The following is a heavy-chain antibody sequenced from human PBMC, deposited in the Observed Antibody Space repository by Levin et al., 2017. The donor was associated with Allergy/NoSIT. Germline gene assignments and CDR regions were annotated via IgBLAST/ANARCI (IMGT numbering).Heavy chain of an antibody. CDR2: ISSSSSYT. Sequence: GESLKISCAASGFTFSDYYMSWIRQAPGKGLEWVSYISSSSSYTNYADSVKGRFTISRDNAKNSLYLQMNSLRAEDTAVYYCAREASDSSSWEPVGYFDYWGQGTLVTVSS. CDR3: AREASDSSSWEPVGYFDY. J-gene: IGHJ4*02. D-gene: IGHD6-13*01. V-gene: IGHV3-11*05. CDR1: GFTFSDYY.